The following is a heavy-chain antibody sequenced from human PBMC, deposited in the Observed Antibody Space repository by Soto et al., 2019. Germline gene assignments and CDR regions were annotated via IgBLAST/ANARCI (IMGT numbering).Heavy chain of an antibody. CDR1: TDSSSFTNSY. V-gene: IGHV4-39*01. J-gene: IGHJ4*02. Sequence: PSETLSLTCTVSTDSSSFTNSYWGWIRQPPGKGLQWIGSSSYDGGTFCNPSLKGRVVISFDTSKKQSSLQVTSVTAADTAVYFRARHRIEVVWRGFDFWGQGSPVTVSS. D-gene: IGHD3-10*01. CDR3: ARHRIEVVWRGFDF. CDR2: SSYDGGT.